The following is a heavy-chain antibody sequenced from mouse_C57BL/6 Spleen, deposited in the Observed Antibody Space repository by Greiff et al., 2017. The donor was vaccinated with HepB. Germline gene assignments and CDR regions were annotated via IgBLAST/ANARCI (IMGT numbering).Heavy chain of an antibody. J-gene: IGHJ4*01. CDR1: GFTFSDYG. V-gene: IGHV5-17*01. D-gene: IGHD2-5*01. CDR3: ARSSYYSNYGYYAMDY. Sequence: EVKLVESGGGLVKPGGSLKLSCAASGFTFSDYGMHWVRQAPEKGLEWVAYISSGSSTIYYADTVKGRFTISRDNAKNTLFLQMTSLRSEDTAMYYCARSSYYSNYGYYAMDYWGQGTSVTVSS. CDR2: ISSGSSTI.